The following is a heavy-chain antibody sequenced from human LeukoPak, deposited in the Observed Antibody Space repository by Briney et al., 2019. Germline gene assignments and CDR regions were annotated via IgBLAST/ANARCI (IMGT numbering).Heavy chain of an antibody. CDR1: GFSVSNNY. D-gene: IGHD3-10*02. CDR3: ASTLRITMSLDI. J-gene: IGHJ3*02. CDR2: MHSDGRT. V-gene: IGHV3-53*01. Sequence: GGSLRLSCAASGFSVSNNYMNWVRQASGKGLEWVSVMHSDGRTFYADSVKGRFTISRDKSKNTLYLQMNSLRAEDTAVYYCASTLRITMSLDIWGQGTMVTVSS.